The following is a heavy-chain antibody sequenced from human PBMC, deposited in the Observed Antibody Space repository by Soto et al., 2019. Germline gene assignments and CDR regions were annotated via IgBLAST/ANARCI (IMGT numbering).Heavy chain of an antibody. CDR3: TTDPSYRSGLIDY. Sequence: EVQLVESGGGLVKPGGSLRLSCAASGFTFSNAWMSWVRQAPGKGLEWVGRIESKTDGGTTDYAAPVKGRFTISRDDSKNTLYLQMNSLKTEDTAVYYCTTDPSYRSGLIDYWGQGTLVTVSS. CDR1: GFTFSNAW. V-gene: IGHV3-15*04. J-gene: IGHJ4*02. CDR2: IESKTDGGTT. D-gene: IGHD3-10*01.